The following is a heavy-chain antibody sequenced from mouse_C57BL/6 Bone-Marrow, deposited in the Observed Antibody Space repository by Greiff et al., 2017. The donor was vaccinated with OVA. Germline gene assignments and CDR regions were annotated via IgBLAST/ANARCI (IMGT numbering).Heavy chain of an antibody. CDR2: IRLKSDNYAT. D-gene: IGHD1-1*01. CDR3: TGLNGSRRDYFDY. CDR1: GFTFSNYW. Sequence: EVKLVESGGGLVQPGGSMKLSCVASGFTFSNYWMNWVRQSPEKGLEWVAQIRLKSDNYATHYAESVKGRFTISRDDSKSSVYLQMNNLRAEDTGIYYCTGLNGSRRDYFDYWGQGTTLTVSS. V-gene: IGHV6-3*01. J-gene: IGHJ2*01.